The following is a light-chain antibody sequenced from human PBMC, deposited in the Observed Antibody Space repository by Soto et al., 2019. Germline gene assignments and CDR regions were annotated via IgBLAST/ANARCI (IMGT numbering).Light chain of an antibody. CDR2: GAS. CDR3: RQYDNWPPIT. V-gene: IGKV3-15*01. J-gene: IGKJ4*01. Sequence: EIVMTQSPATLSASPGERATLSCRASQTISKKLAWYQHKPGQAPRLLIYGASTRVTGIPARFSGSGSGTEFTLTISSLQSEDVAVYYCRQYDNWPPITFGGGTKVEIK. CDR1: QTISKK.